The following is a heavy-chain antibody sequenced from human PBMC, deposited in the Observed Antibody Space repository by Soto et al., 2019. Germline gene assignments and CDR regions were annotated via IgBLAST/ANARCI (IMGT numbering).Heavy chain of an antibody. CDR1: GFTFSSYS. CDR3: ARDHVLIWFGEFIPFDY. D-gene: IGHD3-10*01. Sequence: SGGSLRLSCAASGFTFSSYSMNWVRQAPGKGLEWVSYISSSSTIYYADSVKGRFTISRDNAKNSLYLQMNSLRAEDTAVYYCARDHVLIWFGEFIPFDYWGQGTLVTVSS. V-gene: IGHV3-48*01. CDR2: ISSSSTI. J-gene: IGHJ4*02.